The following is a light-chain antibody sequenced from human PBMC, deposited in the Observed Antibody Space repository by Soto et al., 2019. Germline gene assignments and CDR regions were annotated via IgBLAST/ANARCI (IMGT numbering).Light chain of an antibody. CDR3: SSYTTSSTLFV. CDR1: SSDVGAYKY. J-gene: IGLJ1*01. V-gene: IGLV2-14*01. CDR2: EVS. Sequence: QSALTQPASVSGSPGQSITISCTGTSSDVGAYKYVSWYQQHPGKVPKLMIYEVSNRPSGVSNRFSGSKSGNAASLTISGLQAEDEADYYCSSYTTSSTLFVFGTGTKLT.